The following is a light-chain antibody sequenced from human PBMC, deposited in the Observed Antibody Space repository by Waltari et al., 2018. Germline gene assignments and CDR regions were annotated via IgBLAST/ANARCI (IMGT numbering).Light chain of an antibody. CDR2: ESS. CDR1: QTISPW. CDR3: QQYNGYPLT. V-gene: IGKV1-5*03. J-gene: IGKJ4*01. Sequence: DIQMTQSPSTLSASVGDRVTITCRASQTISPWLAWYQQKPGSAPDLLIYESSTLQTGVPARFSGSGSGTEFTLTISGLQPDDSAIYSCQQYNGYPLTFGGGTKV.